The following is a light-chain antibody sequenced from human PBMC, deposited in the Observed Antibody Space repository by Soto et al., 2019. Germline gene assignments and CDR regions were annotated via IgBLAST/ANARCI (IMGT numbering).Light chain of an antibody. Sequence: DIQMTQSPSSLSASVGDRVTITCRASQGISNYLAWYQQKPGKVPKLLIYAASTLQSGVPSRFSDSGSGTDFTLTISRRQPEDGATYYCQKYNSVPRTFGQGTKVEIK. CDR1: QGISNY. CDR3: QKYNSVPRT. CDR2: AAS. J-gene: IGKJ1*01. V-gene: IGKV1-27*01.